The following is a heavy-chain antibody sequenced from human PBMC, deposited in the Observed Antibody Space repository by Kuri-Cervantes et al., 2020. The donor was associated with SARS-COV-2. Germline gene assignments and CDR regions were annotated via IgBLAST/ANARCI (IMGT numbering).Heavy chain of an antibody. CDR2: ISGSRSYI. Sequence: GGSLRLSCGASGFTFSAYTMNWVRQAPGKALEWISSISGSRSYIYYADSVRGRFTISRDNSKNTLYLQMNSLKTEDTAVYYCTTLIDYWGQGALVTVSS. J-gene: IGHJ4*02. CDR1: GFTFSAYT. V-gene: IGHV3-21*04. CDR3: TTLIDY.